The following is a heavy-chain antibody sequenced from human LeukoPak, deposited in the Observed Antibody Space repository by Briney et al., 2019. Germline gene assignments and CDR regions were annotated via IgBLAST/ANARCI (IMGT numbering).Heavy chain of an antibody. CDR3: ARDSHIAVAGTADAFDI. CDR2: TYYRSKWYN. Sequence: SQTLSLTCAISGDSVSSNSAAWNWIRQSPSRGLEWLGRTYYRSKWYNDYAVSVKSRIAINPDTSKNQFSLQLNSVTPEDTAVYYCARDSHIAVAGTADAFDIWGQGTMVTVSS. J-gene: IGHJ3*02. V-gene: IGHV6-1*01. CDR1: GDSVSSNSAA. D-gene: IGHD6-19*01.